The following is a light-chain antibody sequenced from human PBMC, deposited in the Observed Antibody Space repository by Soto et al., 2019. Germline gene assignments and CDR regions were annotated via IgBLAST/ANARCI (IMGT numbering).Light chain of an antibody. V-gene: IGLV7-46*01. J-gene: IGLJ3*02. CDR1: TGAVTSGHY. Sequence: QAVVTQEPSLTVSPGGTVTLTCGSSTGAVTSGHYPYWFQQKPGQAPRTLVYNTSDKHSWAPARFSGSLLGGKAALTLSGAQREDEAEYYCLLSYGGAGVFGGGTKVTVL. CDR3: LLSYGGAGV. CDR2: NTS.